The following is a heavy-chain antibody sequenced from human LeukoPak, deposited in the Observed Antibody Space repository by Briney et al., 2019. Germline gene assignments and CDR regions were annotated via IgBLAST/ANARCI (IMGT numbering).Heavy chain of an antibody. Sequence: QTLSLTCTVSGDSISDGDYYWSWIRQPPGKALEWLALIYWDDDKRYSPSLKSRLTITKDTSKTQVVLTMTNMDPVDTATYYCAHRPVVGATYWGQGTLVTVSA. CDR1: GDSISDGDYY. D-gene: IGHD1-26*01. CDR2: IYWDDDK. CDR3: AHRPVVGATY. V-gene: IGHV2-5*08. J-gene: IGHJ4*02.